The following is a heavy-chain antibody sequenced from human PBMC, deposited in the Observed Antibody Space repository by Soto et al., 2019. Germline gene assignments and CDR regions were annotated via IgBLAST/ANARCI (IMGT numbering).Heavy chain of an antibody. CDR2: IYYSGST. V-gene: IGHV4-59*01. CDR1: GGSISSYY. CDR3: ARDQREGLVATILDY. D-gene: IGHD5-12*01. J-gene: IGHJ4*02. Sequence: SETLSLTCTVSGGSISSYYWSWIRQPPGKGLEWIGYIYYSGSTNYNPSLKSRVTISVDTSKNQFSLRLSSVTAADTAVYYCARDQREGLVATILDYWGQGTLVTVSS.